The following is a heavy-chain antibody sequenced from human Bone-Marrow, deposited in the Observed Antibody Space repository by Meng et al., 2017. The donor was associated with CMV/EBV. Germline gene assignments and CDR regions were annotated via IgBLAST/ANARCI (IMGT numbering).Heavy chain of an antibody. CDR3: ARSLGLATVWMHYFYGMDV. Sequence: SVKVSCKASGDTFSSYDISWVRQAPGQGLEWMGGIIPNIGTANYAQKFQGRVTITTDESTSTAYMELSSLRSEDTAVYYCARSLGLATVWMHYFYGMDVWGQGTTVTVSS. J-gene: IGHJ6*02. CDR2: IIPNIGTA. D-gene: IGHD2-2*03. CDR1: GDTFSSYD. V-gene: IGHV1-69*05.